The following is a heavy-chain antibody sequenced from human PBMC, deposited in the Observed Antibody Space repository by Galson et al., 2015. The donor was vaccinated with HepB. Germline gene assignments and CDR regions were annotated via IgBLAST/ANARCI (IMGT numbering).Heavy chain of an antibody. CDR3: ARDRGGSGWPWYFDL. J-gene: IGHJ2*01. CDR1: GGTFSNYA. CDR2: IIPILGVT. Sequence: SVKVSCKASGGTFSNYALSWVRQAPGQGFEWMGRIIPILGVTNYVQKFQGRVTITADKSTSTAYMDLSSLRSEDTAVYYCARDRGGSGWPWYFDLWGRGTLVIVSS. D-gene: IGHD6-19*01. V-gene: IGHV1-69*04.